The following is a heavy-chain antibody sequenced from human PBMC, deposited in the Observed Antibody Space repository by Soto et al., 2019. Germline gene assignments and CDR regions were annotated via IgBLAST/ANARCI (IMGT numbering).Heavy chain of an antibody. CDR3: TGSLLVYCSGSKCHTDYYCYGMDV. J-gene: IGHJ6*04. V-gene: IGHV3-73*02. CDR2: IRTKANSYAT. CDR1: GFTFRGSA. Sequence: EVQLVESGGGLVQPGESLKLSCAASGFTFRGSAMHWVRQASGKGLEWVGRIRTKANSYATAYAASVQGRFTISRDNSKSTAYLQINSLKTEDTVVYHCTGSLLVYCSGSKCHTDYYCYGMDVWSTRTAVTVYS. D-gene: IGHD2-15*01.